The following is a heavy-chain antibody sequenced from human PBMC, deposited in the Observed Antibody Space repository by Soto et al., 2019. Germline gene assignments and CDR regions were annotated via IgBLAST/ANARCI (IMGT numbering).Heavy chain of an antibody. CDR2: IYYSGST. V-gene: IGHV4-28*01. J-gene: IGHJ4*02. CDR1: GYSISSSNW. Sequence: SETLCLTCAVSGYSISSSNWWGWIRQPPGKGLEWIGYIYYSGSTYYTPSLKSRVTMSVDTSNNQFSLRLNSVTAVDTAVYYCACKANSRYYFDYWAQRTVVPVSA. D-gene: IGHD5-12*01. CDR3: ACKANSRYYFDY.